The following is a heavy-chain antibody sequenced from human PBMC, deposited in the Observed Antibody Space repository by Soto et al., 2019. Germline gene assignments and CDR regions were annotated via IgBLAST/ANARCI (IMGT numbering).Heavy chain of an antibody. CDR3: ARDLTVTTSDYYYNMDV. V-gene: IGHV4-30-4*01. D-gene: IGHD4-17*01. J-gene: IGHJ6*02. CDR1: GGSISSGDYY. Sequence: QVQLQESGPGLVKPSQTLSLTCTVSGGSISSGDYYWSWIRQPPGKGLEGIGYISYSGNADYNPSLNSRVTISVDTSKNQFSLKLSSLSAADTAVYYCARDLTVTTSDYYYNMDVWGQGTTVTVSS. CDR2: ISYSGNA.